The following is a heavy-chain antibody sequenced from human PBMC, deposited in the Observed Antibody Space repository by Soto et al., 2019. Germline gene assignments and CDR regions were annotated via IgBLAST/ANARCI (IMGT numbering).Heavy chain of an antibody. CDR1: SGSISNHY. D-gene: IGHD6-19*01. V-gene: IGHV4-59*08. J-gene: IGHJ4*02. CDR2: IHYSGST. Sequence: SETLSLTCTVSSGSISNHYLNWIRQPPGKRLEWIGYIHYSGSTNHNPSLKSRVTISVDTSKNQFSLKMNSVTAADTAVYYCGTGTGWLTDDWGLGTLVTVS. CDR3: GTGTGWLTDD.